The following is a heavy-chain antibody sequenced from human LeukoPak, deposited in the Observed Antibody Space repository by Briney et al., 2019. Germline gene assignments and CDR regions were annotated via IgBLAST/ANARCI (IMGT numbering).Heavy chain of an antibody. Sequence: SGPALVKPTQTLTLTCTFSGFSLSTSGMCVSWIRQPPGKALEWLARIDWDDDKYYSTSLKTRLTTSKDTSKNQVVLTMTNMDPVDTATYYCARIGGGDWRIDYWGQGTLVTVSS. CDR1: GFSLSTSGMC. CDR2: IDWDDDK. V-gene: IGHV2-70*11. D-gene: IGHD2-21*02. CDR3: ARIGGGDWRIDY. J-gene: IGHJ4*02.